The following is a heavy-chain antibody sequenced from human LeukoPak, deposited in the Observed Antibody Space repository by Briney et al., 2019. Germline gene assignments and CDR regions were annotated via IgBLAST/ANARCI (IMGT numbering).Heavy chain of an antibody. CDR3: ARVYSGYDYPFDF. CDR2: IYYSGST. Sequence: SETLSLTRSVSGGSFSSSSYYWGWVRQPPGKGLEWIGNIYYSGSTYYNPSLKSRVTISVDTSKNHFSLKLTSVTAADTAVYYCARVYSGYDYPFDFWGQGTLVTVSS. CDR1: GGSFSSSSYY. V-gene: IGHV4-39*02. J-gene: IGHJ4*02. D-gene: IGHD5-12*01.